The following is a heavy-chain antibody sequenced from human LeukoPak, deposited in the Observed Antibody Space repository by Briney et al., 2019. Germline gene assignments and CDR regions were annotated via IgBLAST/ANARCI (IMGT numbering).Heavy chain of an antibody. CDR1: GFTFSSYA. CDR2: ISGSGDST. V-gene: IGHV3-23*01. J-gene: IGHJ3*02. D-gene: IGHD1-26*01. CDR3: ARDPWEGAFDI. Sequence: QPGGSLRLSCAASGFTFSSYAMSWVRQAPGKGLEWVSAISGSGDSTYYADSVKGRFTISRDNAKNSLYLQVNSLRAEDTAVYYCARDPWEGAFDIWGQGTMVTVSS.